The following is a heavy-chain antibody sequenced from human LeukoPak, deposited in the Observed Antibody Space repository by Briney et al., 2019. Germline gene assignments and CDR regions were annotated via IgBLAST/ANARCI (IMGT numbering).Heavy chain of an antibody. CDR1: GFTFSSYE. Sequence: GGSLRLSCAASGFTFSSYEMNWVRQAPGKGLEWVSKISSSGSAIYYADSVKGRFTISRANAKSTLYLQMNSLRVEDTAVYYCARGGSLGYWGQGTLVTVSS. D-gene: IGHD6-19*01. J-gene: IGHJ4*02. V-gene: IGHV3-48*03. CDR2: ISSSGSAI. CDR3: ARGGSLGY.